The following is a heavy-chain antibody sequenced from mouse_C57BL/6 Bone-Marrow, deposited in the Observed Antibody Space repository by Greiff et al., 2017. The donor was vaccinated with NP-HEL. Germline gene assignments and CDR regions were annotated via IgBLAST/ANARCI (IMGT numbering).Heavy chain of an antibody. CDR2: IYPRSGNT. D-gene: IGHD2-2*01. V-gene: IGHV1-81*01. J-gene: IGHJ2*01. CDR1: GYTFTSYG. CDR3: ARFGYDYYFDY. Sequence: QVQLQQSGAELARPGASVKLSCKASGYTFTSYGISWVKQRTGQGLEWIGEIYPRSGNTYYNEKFKGKATLTADKSSSTAYMKLRSLTSEDSAVYFCARFGYDYYFDYWGQGTTLTVSS.